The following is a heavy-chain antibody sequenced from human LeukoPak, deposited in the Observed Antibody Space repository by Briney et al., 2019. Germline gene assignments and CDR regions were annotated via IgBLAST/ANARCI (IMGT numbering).Heavy chain of an antibody. Sequence: GGSLRLSCAASGFTVSSNYMSWVRQAPGKGLEWVSVIYSGGSTYYADSVKGRFTISRHNSKNTLYLQINSLRAEDTAVYYCARDRGKRWFGELLKTSYGMDVWGQGTTVTVSS. CDR2: IYSGGST. V-gene: IGHV3-53*04. CDR1: GFTVSSNY. CDR3: ARDRGKRWFGELLKTSYGMDV. J-gene: IGHJ6*02. D-gene: IGHD3-10*01.